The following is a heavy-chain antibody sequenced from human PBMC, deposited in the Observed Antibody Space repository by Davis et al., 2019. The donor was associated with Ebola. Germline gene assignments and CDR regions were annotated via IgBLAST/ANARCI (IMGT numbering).Heavy chain of an antibody. Sequence: PGGSLRLSCAASGFTFSSYSMNWVRQAPGKGLEWVSSISSSSSYIYYADSVKGRFTISRDNSKNTLYLQMNSLRAEDTAVYYCARDAVLYYDFWSGYFDYWGQGTLVTVSS. D-gene: IGHD3-3*01. J-gene: IGHJ4*02. CDR1: GFTFSSYS. CDR2: ISSSSSYI. CDR3: ARDAVLYYDFWSGYFDY. V-gene: IGHV3-21*01.